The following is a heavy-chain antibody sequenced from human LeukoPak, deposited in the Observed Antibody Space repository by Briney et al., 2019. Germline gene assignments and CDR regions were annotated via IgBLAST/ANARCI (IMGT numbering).Heavy chain of an antibody. V-gene: IGHV4-59*08. J-gene: IGHJ4*02. CDR3: VRRDNTGWNYFDC. Sequence: PSETLSLTCTVSGGSINSHYWSWIRQSPGKGLEWIGGIYYSGSTKYNPSLKSRVTISVDTPKNDLSLRLTSVLAADTAIYYCVRRDNTGWNYFDCWGQGILVTVSS. CDR2: IYYSGST. D-gene: IGHD6-19*01. CDR1: GGSINSHY.